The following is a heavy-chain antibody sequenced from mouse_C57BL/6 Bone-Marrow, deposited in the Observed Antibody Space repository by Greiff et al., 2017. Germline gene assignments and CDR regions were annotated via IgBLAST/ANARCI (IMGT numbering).Heavy chain of an antibody. CDR3: ARWGGYRFAY. CDR2: LSGGGGNT. Sequence: EVQLVESGGGLVKPGGSLKLSCAASGFTFSSYTMPWVRQTPEQRLEWVATLSGGGGNTYYPDSVQGRFTITRDNAKNTLYLQMSRLRSEDTALYYCARWGGYRFAYWGQGTLLTVSA. V-gene: IGHV5-9*01. CDR1: GFTFSSYT. D-gene: IGHD2-2*01. J-gene: IGHJ3*01.